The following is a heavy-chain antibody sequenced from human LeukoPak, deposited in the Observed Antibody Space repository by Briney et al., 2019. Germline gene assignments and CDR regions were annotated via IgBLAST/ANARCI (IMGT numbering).Heavy chain of an antibody. V-gene: IGHV3-21*01. CDR2: ISSSGSYI. D-gene: IGHD2-2*02. J-gene: IGHJ4*02. Sequence: GGSLRLSCAASGFTFRSFSMNWVRQAPGKGLEWVSSISSSGSYIYYADSVKGRFTISRDNAKNSLYLQMDSLRVEDTAVYYCARDLSSSTSCYTYWGQGTLVTVSS. CDR3: ARDLSSSTSCYTY. CDR1: GFTFRSFS.